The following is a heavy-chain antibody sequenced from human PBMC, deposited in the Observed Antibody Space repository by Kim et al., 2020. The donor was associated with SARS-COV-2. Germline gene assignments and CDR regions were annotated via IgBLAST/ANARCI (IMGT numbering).Heavy chain of an antibody. CDR3: AKDIIGFGYDAFDI. Sequence: GGSLRLSCAASGFTFDDYTMHWVRQAPGKGLEWVSLISWDGGSTYYADSVKGRFTISRDNSKNSLYLQMNSLRTEDTALYYCAKDIIGFGYDAFDIWGQGTMVTVSS. CDR1: GFTFDDYT. CDR2: ISWDGGST. J-gene: IGHJ3*02. V-gene: IGHV3-43*01. D-gene: IGHD3-10*01.